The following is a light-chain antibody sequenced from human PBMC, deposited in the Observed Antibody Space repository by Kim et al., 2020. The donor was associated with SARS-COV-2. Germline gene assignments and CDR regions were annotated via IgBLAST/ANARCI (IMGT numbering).Light chain of an antibody. V-gene: IGKV1-13*02. J-gene: IGKJ2*01. CDR1: QDISSA. CDR3: QQFNSYPYT. Sequence: AIQLTQSPSSLSASVGDRVTSTCRASQDISSALAWYQQKPGKPPKLLIYDASSLESGVPSRFSGSGSGTDFTLTISSLQAEDVATYYCQQFNSYPYTFGQGTKLEI. CDR2: DAS.